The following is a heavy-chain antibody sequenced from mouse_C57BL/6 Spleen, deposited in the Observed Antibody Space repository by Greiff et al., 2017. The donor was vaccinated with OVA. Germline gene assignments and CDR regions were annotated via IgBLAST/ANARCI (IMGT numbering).Heavy chain of an antibody. Sequence: DVKLVESGGGLVKPGGSLKLSCAASGFTFSSYAMSWVRQTPEKRLEWVATISDGGSYTYYPDNVKGRFTISRDNAKNNLYLQMSHLKSEDTAMYYCARDRDYGSSLFDYWGQGTTLTVSS. CDR3: ARDRDYGSSLFDY. CDR1: GFTFSSYA. CDR2: ISDGGSYT. V-gene: IGHV5-4*01. D-gene: IGHD1-1*01. J-gene: IGHJ2*01.